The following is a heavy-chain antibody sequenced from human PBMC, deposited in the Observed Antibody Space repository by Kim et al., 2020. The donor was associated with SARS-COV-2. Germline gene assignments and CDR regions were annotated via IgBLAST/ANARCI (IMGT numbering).Heavy chain of an antibody. CDR1: GGSISSSSYY. D-gene: IGHD5-12*01. J-gene: IGHJ4*02. V-gene: IGHV4-39*01. Sequence: SETLSLTCTVSGGSISSSSYYWGWIRQPPGKGLEWIGSIYYSGSTYYNTSLKSRVTISVDTSKNQFSLKLSSVTAADTAVYYCARLGYSGYVADYWGQGTLVTVSS. CDR3: ARLGYSGYVADY. CDR2: IYYSGST.